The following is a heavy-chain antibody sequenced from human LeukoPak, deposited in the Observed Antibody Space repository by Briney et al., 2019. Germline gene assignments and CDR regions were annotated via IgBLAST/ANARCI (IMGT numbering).Heavy chain of an antibody. J-gene: IGHJ5*02. CDR1: GGSFSGYY. CDR3: ARRPLYCSGGSCSVRWFDP. V-gene: IGHV4-34*01. D-gene: IGHD2-15*01. Sequence: SETLSLTCAVYGGSFSGYYWSWIRQPPGKGLEWIGEINHSGSTNYNPSLKSRVTISVDTSKNQFSLMLSSVAAAYTAVYYCARRPLYCSGGSCSVRWFDPWGQGTLVTVSS. CDR2: INHSGST.